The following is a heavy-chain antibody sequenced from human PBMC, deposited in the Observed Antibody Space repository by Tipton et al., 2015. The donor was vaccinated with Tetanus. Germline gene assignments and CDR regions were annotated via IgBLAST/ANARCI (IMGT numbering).Heavy chain of an antibody. CDR2: ISGSGGGT. J-gene: IGHJ4*02. CDR1: GFTFSSYA. V-gene: IGHV3-23*01. D-gene: IGHD3-22*01. Sequence: SLRLSCAASGFTFSSYAMSWVRQAPGKGLEWVSAISGSGGGTYYADSVKGRFIISRDNSKNTLYLQMNSLRAEDTAVYYCAKDRYGSSGYYYLWDYWGQGTLVTVSS. CDR3: AKDRYGSSGYYYLWDY.